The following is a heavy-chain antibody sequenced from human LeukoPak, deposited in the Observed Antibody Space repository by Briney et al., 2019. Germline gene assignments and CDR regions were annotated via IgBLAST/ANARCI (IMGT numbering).Heavy chain of an antibody. D-gene: IGHD3-10*01. J-gene: IGHJ3*02. CDR1: GYTFTSYG. Sequence: ASVKVSCKASGYTFTSYGISWVRQAPGQGLEWMGWISAYNGNTNYAQKLQGRVTMTTDTSTSTAYMGLRSLRSDDTAVYYCARDPMSITMVRGVIIKAFDIWGQGTMVTVSS. CDR2: ISAYNGNT. V-gene: IGHV1-18*01. CDR3: ARDPMSITMVRGVIIKAFDI.